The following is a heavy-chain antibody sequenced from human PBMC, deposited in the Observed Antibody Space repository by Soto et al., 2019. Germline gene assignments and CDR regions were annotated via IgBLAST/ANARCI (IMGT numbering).Heavy chain of an antibody. V-gene: IGHV3-73*01. CDR1: GFTFSGSA. J-gene: IGHJ4*02. Sequence: EVQLVESGGGLVQPGESLKLSCAVSGFTFSGSAMHWVRQASGKGLEWVGRIRSKANNYATAYAASVKGRFTISRDDSKNTAYLQVNSLKSEDTAVYYCTRGYGDYVRDYWGQGTLVTVSS. D-gene: IGHD4-17*01. CDR2: IRSKANNYAT. CDR3: TRGYGDYVRDY.